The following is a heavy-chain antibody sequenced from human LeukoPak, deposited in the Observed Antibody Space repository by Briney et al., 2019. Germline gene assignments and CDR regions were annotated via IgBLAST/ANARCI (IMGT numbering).Heavy chain of an antibody. CDR1: GYTFTSYG. CDR3: ARWDWNDSARDY. Sequence: ASVKVSCKASGYTFTSYGISWVRQAPGQGLEWMGWISAYNGNTNYAQKLQGRVTMTTDTSTSTAYMGLRSLRSDDTAVYYCARWDWNDSARDYWGQGTLVTVSS. J-gene: IGHJ4*02. D-gene: IGHD1-1*01. CDR2: ISAYNGNT. V-gene: IGHV1-18*04.